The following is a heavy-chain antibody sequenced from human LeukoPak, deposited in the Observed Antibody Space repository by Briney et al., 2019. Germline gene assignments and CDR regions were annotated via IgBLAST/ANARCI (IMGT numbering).Heavy chain of an antibody. Sequence: GASVKVSCKASGYTFTSYYMHWVRQAPGQGLEWMGIINPSGGSTSYAQKFQGRVTMTRDTSTSTVYMELSSLRSEDTAVYYCARDRRMIVVVSTGGFDYWGQGTLVTVSS. D-gene: IGHD3-22*01. CDR2: INPSGGST. CDR1: GYTFTSYY. J-gene: IGHJ4*02. V-gene: IGHV1-46*01. CDR3: ARDRRMIVVVSTGGFDY.